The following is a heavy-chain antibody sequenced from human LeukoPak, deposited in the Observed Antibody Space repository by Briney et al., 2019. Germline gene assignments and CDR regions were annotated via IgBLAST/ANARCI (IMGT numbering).Heavy chain of an antibody. CDR3: AKREKGTTGRFFDY. V-gene: IGHV3-23*01. J-gene: IGHJ4*02. D-gene: IGHD4-17*01. CDR1: GCTFNNYA. Sequence: GGSLRLSCAASGCTFNNYAMTRVRQAPGKGLEWVSGISEGVGNTYYADSVKGRFTISRDHSKNTLYLQMNSLRAEDTALYYCAKREKGTTGRFFDYWGQGTLVTVSS. CDR2: ISEGVGNT.